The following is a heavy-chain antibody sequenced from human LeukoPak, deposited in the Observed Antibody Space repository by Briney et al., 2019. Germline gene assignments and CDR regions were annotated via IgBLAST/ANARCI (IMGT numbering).Heavy chain of an antibody. V-gene: IGHV4-4*07. D-gene: IGHD6-13*01. CDR2: IYTSGST. Sequence: SETLSLTCTVSGGSISSYYWSWIRQPAGKGLEWIGRIYTSGSTNYNPSLKSRVTMSVDTSKNQFSLKLSSVTAADTAVYYCVRYSSSWPAQGYFQHWGQGTLVTVSS. J-gene: IGHJ1*01. CDR3: VRYSSSWPAQGYFQH. CDR1: GGSISSYY.